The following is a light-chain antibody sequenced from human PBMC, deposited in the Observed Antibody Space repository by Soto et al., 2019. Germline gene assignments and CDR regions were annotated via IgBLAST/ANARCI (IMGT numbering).Light chain of an antibody. V-gene: IGKV3-15*01. CDR3: QQYKIWPT. J-gene: IGKJ1*01. Sequence: EIVMTQSRATLSVSPGERATLSFRASQSVGINLAWHQQKPGQAPRLLIYGASTRATGIPARFSGSGSGTEFTLTIGSLQSEDFAVYFCQQYKIWPTFGQGTKVDIK. CDR2: GAS. CDR1: QSVGIN.